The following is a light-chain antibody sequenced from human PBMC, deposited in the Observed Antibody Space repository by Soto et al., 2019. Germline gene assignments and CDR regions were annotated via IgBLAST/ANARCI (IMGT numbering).Light chain of an antibody. CDR3: QQENSFPIT. V-gene: IGKV1-12*01. Sequence: DILMTQSPSSVSASVGDRVTIACRARQDISSWLDWYQQTPGRVPKLLIYATSKLQPGVPTRFSGSGSGTNFTLTISSLHPADFATYYCQQENSFPITFGQGTRLEIK. CDR1: QDISSW. J-gene: IGKJ5*01. CDR2: ATS.